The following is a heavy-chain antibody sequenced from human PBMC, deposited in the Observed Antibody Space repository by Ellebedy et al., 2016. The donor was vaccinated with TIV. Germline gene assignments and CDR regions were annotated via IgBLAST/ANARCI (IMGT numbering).Heavy chain of an antibody. CDR3: ASLLAVAGSNY. V-gene: IGHV1-69*13. J-gene: IGHJ4*02. D-gene: IGHD6-19*01. Sequence: ASVKVSCKASGGTFSSYAISWVRQAPGQGLEWMGGIIPIFGTANYAQKFQGRVTITADESTSTAYMELSSLRSEDTAVYYGASLLAVAGSNYWGQGTLVTVSS. CDR2: IIPIFGTA. CDR1: GGTFSSYA.